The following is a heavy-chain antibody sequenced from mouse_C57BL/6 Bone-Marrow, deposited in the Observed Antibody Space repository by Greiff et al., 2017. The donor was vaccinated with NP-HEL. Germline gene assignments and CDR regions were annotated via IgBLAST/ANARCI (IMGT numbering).Heavy chain of an antibody. J-gene: IGHJ2*01. CDR1: GFTFSDYY. Sequence: EVQLVESGGGLVQPGGSLKLSCAASGFTFSDYYMYWVRQTPEKRLEWVAYISNGGGSTYYPDTVKGRFTISRDNAKNTLYLQMSRLKSEDTAMYYCARWFDYWGQGTTLTVSS. CDR2: ISNGGGST. CDR3: ARWFDY. V-gene: IGHV5-12*01.